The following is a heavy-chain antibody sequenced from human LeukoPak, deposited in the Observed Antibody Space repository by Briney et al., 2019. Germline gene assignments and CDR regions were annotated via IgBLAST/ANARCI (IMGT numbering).Heavy chain of an antibody. V-gene: IGHV4-34*01. J-gene: IGHJ2*01. CDR1: GGSFSGYY. D-gene: IGHD4-23*01. CDR2: INHSGST. CDR3: ARGQPYGGNPAPRYRPSWYFDL. Sequence: SETLSLTXAVYGGSFSGYYWSWIRQPPGKGLEWIGEINHSGSTNYNPSLKSRVTISVDTSKNQFSLKLSSVTAADTAVYYCARGQPYGGNPAPRYRPSWYFDLWGRGPLVTVSS.